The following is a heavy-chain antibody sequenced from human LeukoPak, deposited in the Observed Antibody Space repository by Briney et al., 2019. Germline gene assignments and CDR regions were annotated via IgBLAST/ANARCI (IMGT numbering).Heavy chain of an antibody. CDR2: ISNNGGYT. V-gene: IGHV3-23*01. J-gene: IGHJ4*02. D-gene: IGHD6-6*01. CDR3: AKDRGPYSSSSDS. Sequence: GGSLRLSCAASGFTFSSSAMSWVRQAPGKGLEWVSAISNNGGYTYYADSVQGRFTISRDNSKSTLCLQMNSLRAEDTAVYYCAKDRGPYSSSSDSWGQGTLVTVSS. CDR1: GFTFSSSA.